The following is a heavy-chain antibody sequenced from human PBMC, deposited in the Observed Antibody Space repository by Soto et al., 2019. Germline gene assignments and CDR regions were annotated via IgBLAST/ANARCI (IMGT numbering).Heavy chain of an antibody. J-gene: IGHJ6*02. CDR1: GFTFSSYW. CDR3: ASGLWYLDGFPRPYYYYGMDV. Sequence: GGSLRLSCAASGFTFSSYWMSWVRQAPGKGLEWVANIKQDGSEKYYVDSVKGRFTISRDNAKNSLYLQMNSLRAEDTAVYYCASGLWYLDGFPRPYYYYGMDVWGQGTTVTVSS. V-gene: IGHV3-7*01. CDR2: IKQDGSEK. D-gene: IGHD3-9*01.